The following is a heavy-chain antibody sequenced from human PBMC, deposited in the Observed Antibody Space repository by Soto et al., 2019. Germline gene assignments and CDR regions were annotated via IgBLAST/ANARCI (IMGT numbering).Heavy chain of an antibody. D-gene: IGHD4-17*01. Sequence: QVQLVQSGAEVRKPGASVKVSCKASGYTFTEYDISWVRQAPGQGLEWMGWISVYNDNRHYAEKVQGRVHLTIDKSTSTAYMEMRSLISDDPAIYYCARYRGDPYWYFDLWGRGTLVTVSS. CDR1: GYTFTEYD. J-gene: IGHJ2*01. CDR2: ISVYNDNR. CDR3: ARYRGDPYWYFDL. V-gene: IGHV1-18*01.